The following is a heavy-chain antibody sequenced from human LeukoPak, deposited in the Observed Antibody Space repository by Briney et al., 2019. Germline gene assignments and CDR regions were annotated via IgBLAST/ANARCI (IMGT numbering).Heavy chain of an antibody. CDR2: IGTTGNYI. J-gene: IGHJ4*02. V-gene: IGHV3-21*01. CDR3: ARDSYGWHDRWDY. Sequence: PGGSLRLSCAASGFTFRSYPISWVRQAPGKGLEWVSSIGTTGNYIYYSDSVKGRFTISRDNAKDSLFLQVNSLRTEDTGVYYCARDSYGWHDRWDYWGLGTQVIVSS. CDR1: GFTFRSYP. D-gene: IGHD3-16*01.